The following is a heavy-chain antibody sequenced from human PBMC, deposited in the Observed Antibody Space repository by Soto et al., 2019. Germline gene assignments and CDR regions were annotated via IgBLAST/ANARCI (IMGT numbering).Heavy chain of an antibody. V-gene: IGHV1-18*01. CDR1: GYTFTSYG. Sequence: ASVKVSCKASGYTFTSYGISWVRQAPGQVLEWMGWISAYNGNTNYAQKLQGRVTMTTDTSTSTAYMELRSLRSDDTAVYYCARGSEYYDFWSAPGPFDPWGQGTLVTVSS. CDR3: ARGSEYYDFWSAPGPFDP. D-gene: IGHD3-3*01. CDR2: ISAYNGNT. J-gene: IGHJ5*02.